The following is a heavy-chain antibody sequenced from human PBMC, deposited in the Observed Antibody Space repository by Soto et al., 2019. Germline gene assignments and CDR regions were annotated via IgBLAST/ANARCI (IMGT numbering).Heavy chain of an antibody. CDR1: GLTFSSYA. D-gene: IGHD3-10*01. V-gene: IGHV3-23*01. Sequence: PXVSLRLSCVDSGLTFSSYAMSWVRQAPGKGLEWVSGITASGGDTYYADSVKGRFTVSRDNSKNTVYVQMNSLRAEDTAVYYCAKGKYYASGTYYNNLDYWGQGTVVTVSS. CDR2: ITASGGDT. CDR3: AKGKYYASGTYYNNLDY. J-gene: IGHJ4*02.